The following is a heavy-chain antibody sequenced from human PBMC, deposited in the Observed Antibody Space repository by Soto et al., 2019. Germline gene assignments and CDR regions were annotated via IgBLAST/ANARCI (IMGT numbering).Heavy chain of an antibody. Sequence: QVQLQQWGAGLLKPSETLSLTCAAYGESLSTYFWTWIRQPPGQGLEWIGEVNYSGGRTIYNPSLKSRITISMDPSKDQFSLKLSSVTAEDTAIYYCGSGRGYTWTFGGQGTLVTVSS. D-gene: IGHD5-12*01. CDR2: VNYSGGRT. V-gene: IGHV4-34*01. J-gene: IGHJ4*02. CDR3: GSGRGYTWTF. CDR1: GESLSTYF.